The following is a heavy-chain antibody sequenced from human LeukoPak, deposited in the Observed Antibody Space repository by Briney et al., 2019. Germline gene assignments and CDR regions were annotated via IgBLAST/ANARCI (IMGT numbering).Heavy chain of an antibody. V-gene: IGHV4-34*01. CDR2: INHSGST. J-gene: IGHJ4*02. Sequence: SETLSFTCAVYGGSFSGYYWSWIRQPPGKGLEWIGEINHSGSTNYNPSLKSRVTISVDTSKNQFSLKLSSVTAADTAVYYCARGRGGSYIDYWGQGTLVTVSS. D-gene: IGHD1-26*01. CDR3: ARGRGGSYIDY. CDR1: GGSFSGYY.